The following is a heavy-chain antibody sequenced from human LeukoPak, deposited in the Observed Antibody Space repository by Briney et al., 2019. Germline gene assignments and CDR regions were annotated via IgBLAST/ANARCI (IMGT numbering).Heavy chain of an antibody. CDR3: ARGIAARFYFDF. D-gene: IGHD6-6*01. J-gene: IGHJ4*02. CDR1: GGSISSSSYY. Sequence: SETLSLTCTVSGGSISSSSYYWGWIRQPPGKGLEWIGSIYYSGSTYYTPSLQSRVTISDHTSKNQVSLRLTSVTAADTALYYCARGIAARFYFDFWGQGTLVTVSS. CDR2: IYYSGST. V-gene: IGHV4-39*07.